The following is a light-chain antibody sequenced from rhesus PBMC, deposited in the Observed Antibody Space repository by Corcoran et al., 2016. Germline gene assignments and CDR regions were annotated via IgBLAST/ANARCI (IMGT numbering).Light chain of an antibody. CDR1: QSVSSS. J-gene: IGKJ4*01. V-gene: IGKV3-35*01. Sequence: EIVLTQSPATLSLSPGERATLSCRASQSVSSSLAWYQQKPGQAPRLLIYDATRRATGIPDRFSGSGSGTAFTLTISSLEPEDVGVYYCQQYSNWPLTFGGGTKVELK. CDR3: QQYSNWPLT. CDR2: DAT.